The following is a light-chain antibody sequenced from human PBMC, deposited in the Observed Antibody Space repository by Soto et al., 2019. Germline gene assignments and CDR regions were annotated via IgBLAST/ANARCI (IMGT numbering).Light chain of an antibody. Sequence: EIVLTQSPGTLSLSPGERATLSCRASQSLSSSYLAWYQQKPGQAPRLLIYGASSRATGIPDRFSGSGSGTDFSLTISRLEPEDFAVYYCQQYGSLLYTFGQGTKLEIK. CDR2: GAS. CDR3: QQYGSLLYT. V-gene: IGKV3-20*01. CDR1: QSLSSSY. J-gene: IGKJ2*01.